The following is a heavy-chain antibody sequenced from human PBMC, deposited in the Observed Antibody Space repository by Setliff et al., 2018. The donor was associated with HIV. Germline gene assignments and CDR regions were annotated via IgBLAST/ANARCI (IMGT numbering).Heavy chain of an antibody. CDR1: GGSITRSSYY. V-gene: IGHV4-39*01. CDR3: ARHQIAVAGIDWFDP. J-gene: IGHJ5*02. CDR2: IFYSGHT. D-gene: IGHD6-19*01. Sequence: SETLSLTCTVSGGSITRSSYYWAWIRQPPGKGLEWIGNIFYSGHTFYNPSLRSRVTISVDTSKNQFSLRVASVTAADTAVYFCARHQIAVAGIDWFDPWGRGTLVTVSS.